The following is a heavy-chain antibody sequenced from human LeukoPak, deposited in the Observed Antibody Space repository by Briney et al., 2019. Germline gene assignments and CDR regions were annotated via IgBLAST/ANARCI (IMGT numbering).Heavy chain of an antibody. CDR1: GGSVSSGSYY. CDR2: IYYSGST. CDR3: ARDKDAFDI. Sequence: SETLSLTCTVSGGSVSSGSYYWNWIRQPPGKGLEWIGYIYYSGSTNYNLSLKSRVTMSVDTSKNQFSLKLSSVTAADTAVYYCARDKDAFDIWGQGTMVTVSS. V-gene: IGHV4-61*01. J-gene: IGHJ3*02.